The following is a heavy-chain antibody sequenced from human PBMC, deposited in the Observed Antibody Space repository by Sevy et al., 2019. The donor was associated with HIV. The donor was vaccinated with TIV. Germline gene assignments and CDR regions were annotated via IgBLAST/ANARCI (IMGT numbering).Heavy chain of an antibody. V-gene: IGHV4-39*01. CDR2: IYYSGST. Sequence: SETLSLTCTVSGGSISSSSYYWGWIRQPPGKGLEWIGSIYYSGSTYYNPSLKSRVTISVDTSKNQFSLKLGSVTAADTAVYYCARLGTMVRGVIMSGWFDPWGQGTLVTVSS. CDR1: GGSISSSSYY. J-gene: IGHJ5*02. D-gene: IGHD3-10*01. CDR3: ARLGTMVRGVIMSGWFDP.